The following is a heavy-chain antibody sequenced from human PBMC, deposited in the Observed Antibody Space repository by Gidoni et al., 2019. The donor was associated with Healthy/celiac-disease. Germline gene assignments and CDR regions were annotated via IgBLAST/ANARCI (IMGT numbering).Heavy chain of an antibody. CDR1: GFTFSSYA. V-gene: IGHV3-23*01. D-gene: IGHD5-18*01. J-gene: IGHJ3*02. CDR3: AKGYNYGYGRIGNAFDI. CDR2: ISCSGGST. Sequence: EVQLLESGGGVVQPVGSLRLSCAASGFTFSSYAMTWVCQAPGKGLEGVSVISCSGGSTYYAVSVKGLFTISRDNSKNKLYLQMNSLRAEDTAVYYCAKGYNYGYGRIGNAFDIWGQGTMVTVSS.